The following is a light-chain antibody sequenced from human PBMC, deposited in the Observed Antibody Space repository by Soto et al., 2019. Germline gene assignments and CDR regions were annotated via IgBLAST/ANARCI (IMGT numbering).Light chain of an antibody. V-gene: IGLV2-11*01. J-gene: IGLJ2*01. CDR3: CSFAGGSTDV. CDR2: GVS. Sequence: QSALTQPRSVSGSPGQSITISCTGSSSDVGGYNYVSWYQQHPDKSPKLIIFGVSERASGVPHRFSGSKSGNTASLTISGRQAEDEAFYYCCSFAGGSTDVFGGGTKLTVL. CDR1: SSDVGGYNY.